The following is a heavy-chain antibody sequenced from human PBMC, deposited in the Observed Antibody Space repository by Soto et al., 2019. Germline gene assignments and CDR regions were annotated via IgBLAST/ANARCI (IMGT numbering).Heavy chain of an antibody. D-gene: IGHD6-13*01. CDR3: AHSIQQLARGMDV. V-gene: IGHV4-30-4*02. Sequence: SEALSLTWSVSGCSVSIGCYYWSWIRQPPGKGLEWIVNIYYSGNTYYNPSLKSRLIISIDTSKNQVVLTMTNMDPVDTATYYCAHSIQQLARGMDVWGQGTTVTVSS. CDR1: GCSVSIGCYY. CDR2: IYYSGNT. J-gene: IGHJ6*02.